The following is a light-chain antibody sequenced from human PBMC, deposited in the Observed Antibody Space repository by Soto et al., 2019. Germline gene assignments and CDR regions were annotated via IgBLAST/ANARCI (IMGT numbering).Light chain of an antibody. CDR3: QQYDSSPRT. Sequence: EIVFTQSPGTLSLSPGERATLSCRASQSVSTRSLAWYQQKPGQAPRLLISGASSRAADIPDRFSGSGSGTDFTLTINRLEPEDFAVYYCQQYDSSPRTFGQGTKVDI. CDR2: GAS. V-gene: IGKV3-20*01. J-gene: IGKJ1*01. CDR1: QSVSTRS.